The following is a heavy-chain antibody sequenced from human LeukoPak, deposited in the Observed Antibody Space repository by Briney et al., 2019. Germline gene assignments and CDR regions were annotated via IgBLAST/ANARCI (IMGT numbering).Heavy chain of an antibody. CDR1: GGTFSSYA. V-gene: IGHV1-46*01. Sequence: ASVKVSCKASGGTFSSYAISWVRQAPGQGLEWMGIINPSGGSTSYAQKFQGRVTMTRDTSTSTVYMELSSLRSEDTAMYYCARGADYDILTGRFDYWGQGTLVTVSS. J-gene: IGHJ4*02. CDR2: INPSGGST. D-gene: IGHD3-9*01. CDR3: ARGADYDILTGRFDY.